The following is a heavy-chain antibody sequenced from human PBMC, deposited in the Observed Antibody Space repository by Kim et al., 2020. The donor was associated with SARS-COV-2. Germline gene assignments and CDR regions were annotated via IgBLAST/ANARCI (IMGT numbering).Heavy chain of an antibody. J-gene: IGHJ4*02. CDR3: ARLPTFYYDSRDFDY. D-gene: IGHD3-22*01. Sequence: PVKGRFTNTRDNAKNSLYLKMNSLRDEDTAVYYCARLPTFYYDSRDFDYWGQGTLVTVSS. V-gene: IGHV3-48*02.